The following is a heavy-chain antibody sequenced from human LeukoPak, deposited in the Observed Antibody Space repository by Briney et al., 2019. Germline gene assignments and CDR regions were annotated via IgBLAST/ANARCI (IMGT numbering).Heavy chain of an antibody. J-gene: IGHJ5*02. CDR1: GFAFTSFY. CDR2: INPASGGT. D-gene: IGHD6-19*01. Sequence: ASVKVSCKASGFAFTSFYIHWVRQAPGQGLEWMGWINPASGGTNYPQKFQGRVSMTRDSSTSTAYMELSGLTSDDTAVYYCARDPARLISAGTGLLHPWGQGTLVTVSS. CDR3: ARDPARLISAGTGLLHP. V-gene: IGHV1-2*02.